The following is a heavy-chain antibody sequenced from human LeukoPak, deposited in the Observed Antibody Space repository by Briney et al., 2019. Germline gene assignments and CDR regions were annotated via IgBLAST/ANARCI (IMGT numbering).Heavy chain of an antibody. D-gene: IGHD5-12*01. Sequence: GGSLRLSCTASGFSFSDYYMSWIRQAPGKGLEWVPKISSSSSYKNYADSVKGRFTISRDNAKNSLYLQMNSLRAEDTAVYYCARDQEVATTDWGQGTLVTVSS. CDR3: ARDQEVATTD. J-gene: IGHJ4*02. CDR1: GFSFSDYY. V-gene: IGHV3-11*06. CDR2: ISSSSSYK.